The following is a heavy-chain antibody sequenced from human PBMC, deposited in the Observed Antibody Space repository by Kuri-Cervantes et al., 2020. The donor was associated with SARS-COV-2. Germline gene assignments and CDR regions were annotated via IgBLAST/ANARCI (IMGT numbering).Heavy chain of an antibody. J-gene: IGHJ4*02. CDR2: IKQDGSEK. Sequence: GGSLRLSCAASGFTFSSYWMSWVRQAPGKGLEWVANIKQDGSEKYYVDSVKGRFTISRDNAKNSLYLQMNSLRAEDTAVHYCARGYDFWSGLVDCWGQGTLVTVSS. CDR1: GFTFSSYW. CDR3: ARGYDFWSGLVDC. V-gene: IGHV3-7*01. D-gene: IGHD3-3*01.